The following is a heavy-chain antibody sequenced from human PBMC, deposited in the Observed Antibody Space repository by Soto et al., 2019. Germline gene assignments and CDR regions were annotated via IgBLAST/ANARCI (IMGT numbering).Heavy chain of an antibody. CDR2: ISAYNGNT. D-gene: IGHD6-19*01. J-gene: IGHJ4*02. CDR3: ARDMIAVAGTQTGHFDY. Sequence: ASVKVSCKASGYTFTSYGISWVRQAPGQGFEWMGWISAYNGNTNYAQKLQGRVTMTTDTSTSTAYMELRSLRSDDTAVYYCARDMIAVAGTQTGHFDYWGQGTLVTVSS. CDR1: GYTFTSYG. V-gene: IGHV1-18*01.